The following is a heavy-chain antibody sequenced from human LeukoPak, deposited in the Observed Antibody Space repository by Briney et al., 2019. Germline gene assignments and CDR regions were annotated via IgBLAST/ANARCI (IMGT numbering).Heavy chain of an antibody. CDR1: GGSINSYY. Sequence: SETLSLTCTVSGGSINSYYWSRIRQPAGKGREWIGRTYTSGSTNYNPSLKSRVTMSADMSKNQFSLKLSSMIAADTAVYYCARVSSSWYQDWYFDLWGRGTLVTVPS. D-gene: IGHD6-13*01. CDR2: TYTSGST. J-gene: IGHJ2*01. CDR3: ARVSSSWYQDWYFDL. V-gene: IGHV4-4*07.